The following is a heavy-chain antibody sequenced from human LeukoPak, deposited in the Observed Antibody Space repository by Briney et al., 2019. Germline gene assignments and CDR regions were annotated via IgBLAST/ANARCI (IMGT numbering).Heavy chain of an antibody. J-gene: IGHJ4*02. Sequence: PGGSLRLSCAASGFTFSSYWMSWVRQAPGKGLEWVAIIKEDGSEKYYVDSVKGRFAISRDNSKNSLYLQMNSLRVEDTAVYYCARVFYYDSSFDYWGQGTLVTVSS. CDR2: IKEDGSEK. CDR3: ARVFYYDSSFDY. CDR1: GFTFSSYW. V-gene: IGHV3-7*01. D-gene: IGHD3-22*01.